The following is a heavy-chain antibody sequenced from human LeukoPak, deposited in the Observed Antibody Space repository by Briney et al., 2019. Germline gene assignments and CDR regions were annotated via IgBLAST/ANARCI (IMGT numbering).Heavy chain of an antibody. CDR1: GYTFTGYY. Sequence: ASVKVSCKASGYTFTGYYMHWVRQAPGQGLEWMGWINPNRGGTNYTQKFQGRVTMTSDTSISTDYMELSRLRSDDTAVYYCARVDIVDYYYYMDVWGKGTTVTVSS. CDR2: INPNRGGT. J-gene: IGHJ6*03. CDR3: ARVDIVDYYYYMDV. V-gene: IGHV1-2*02. D-gene: IGHD2-15*01.